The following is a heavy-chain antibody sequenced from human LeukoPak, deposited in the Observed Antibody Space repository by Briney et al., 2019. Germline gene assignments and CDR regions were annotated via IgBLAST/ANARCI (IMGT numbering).Heavy chain of an antibody. V-gene: IGHV6-1*01. CDR3: ARGNFLAHRTNYYYYYMDV. Sequence: SQTLSLTCAISGDSVSSNSAAWNWIRQSPSRGLEWLGRTYYRSKWYNDYAVSVKSRITINPDTSKNQFSLQLNSVTPEDTAVYYCARGNFLAHRTNYYYYYMDVWGKGTTVTVSS. D-gene: IGHD2-8*01. J-gene: IGHJ6*03. CDR1: GDSVSSNSAA. CDR2: TYYRSKWYN.